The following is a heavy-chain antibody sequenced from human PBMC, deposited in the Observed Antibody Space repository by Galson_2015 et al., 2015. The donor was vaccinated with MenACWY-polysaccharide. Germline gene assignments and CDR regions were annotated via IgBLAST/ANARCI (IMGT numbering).Heavy chain of an antibody. D-gene: IGHD4-11*01. J-gene: IGHJ4*02. CDR2: ISGSGDDT. CDR1: GFTFDSNA. V-gene: IGHV3-23*01. CDR3: AKGTTVRGPALIILFDY. Sequence: SLRLSCAASGFTFDSNAMGWVRQAPGKGLEWVSGISGSGDDTYYTGPVKGRFTISRDNSKNTLYLQMNSLRAEDTAVYYCAKGTTVRGPALIILFDYWGQGTLVTVSS.